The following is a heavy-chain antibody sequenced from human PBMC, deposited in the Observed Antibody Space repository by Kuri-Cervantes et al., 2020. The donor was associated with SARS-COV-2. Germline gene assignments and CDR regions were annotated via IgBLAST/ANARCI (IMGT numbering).Heavy chain of an antibody. CDR2: LDTSGST. CDR1: GGSISSHY. D-gene: IGHD4-23*01. Sequence: SETLSLTCTVSGGSISSHYWSWIRQPPGKGLEWIGHLDTSGSTTYNPSLRGRVTISLDPSNNQVSLRLTSATAADTAVYYCVRPGGFLDVWGKGTTVTVSS. J-gene: IGHJ6*04. CDR3: VRPGGFLDV. V-gene: IGHV4-4*08.